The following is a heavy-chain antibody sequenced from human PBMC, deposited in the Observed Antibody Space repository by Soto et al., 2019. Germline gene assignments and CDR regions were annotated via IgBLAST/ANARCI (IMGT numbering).Heavy chain of an antibody. CDR2: INYSGST. Sequence: SETLSLTCTVSGGSISSSSYYWGWIRQPPGKGLEWIGSINYSGSTYYNPSLKSRVTISVDTSKNQFSLKLSSVTAAATAVYYCARHRPYYYYYYMDVWGKGTTVTVSS. CDR3: ARHRPYYYYYYMDV. CDR1: GGSISSSSYY. V-gene: IGHV4-39*01. J-gene: IGHJ6*03.